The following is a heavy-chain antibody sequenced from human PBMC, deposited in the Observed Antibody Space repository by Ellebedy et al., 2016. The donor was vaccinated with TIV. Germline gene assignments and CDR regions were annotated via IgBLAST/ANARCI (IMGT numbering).Heavy chain of an antibody. Sequence: MPSETLSLTCTVSGGSISSSSYYWGWIRQPPGKGLEWIGSIYYSGSTYYNPSLKSRVTISVDTSKNQFSLKLSSVTAADTAVYYCARGGKQQLDYWGQGTLVTVSS. J-gene: IGHJ4*02. CDR2: IYYSGST. V-gene: IGHV4-39*01. D-gene: IGHD6-13*01. CDR1: GGSISSSSYY. CDR3: ARGGKQQLDY.